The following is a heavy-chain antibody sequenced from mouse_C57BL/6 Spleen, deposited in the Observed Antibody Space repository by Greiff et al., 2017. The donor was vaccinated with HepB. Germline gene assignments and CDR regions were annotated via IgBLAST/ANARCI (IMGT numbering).Heavy chain of an antibody. V-gene: IGHV1-20*01. CDR3: ARFYDGYSRYAMDY. CDR2: INPYNGDT. Sequence: EVKVEESGPELVKPGDSVKISCKASGYSFTGYFMNWVMQSHGKSLEWIGRINPYNGDTFYNQKFKGKATLTVDKSSSTAHMELRSLTSEDSAVYYCARFYDGYSRYAMDYWGQGTSVTVSS. D-gene: IGHD2-3*01. CDR1: GYSFTGYF. J-gene: IGHJ4*01.